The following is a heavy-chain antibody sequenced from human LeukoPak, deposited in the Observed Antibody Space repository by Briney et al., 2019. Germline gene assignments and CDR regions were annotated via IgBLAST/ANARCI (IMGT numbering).Heavy chain of an antibody. CDR1: GGSFSGYY. CDR2: INHSGST. V-gene: IGHV4-34*01. CDR3: ARGVDYVWGSYRYNTGPNPVDY. Sequence: SETLSLTCAVYGGSFSGYYWSWIRQPPGKGLEWIGEINHSGSTNYNPSLKSRVTISVDTSKNQFSLKLSSVTAADTAVYYCARGVDYVWGSYRYNTGPNPVDYWGQGTLVTVSS. J-gene: IGHJ4*02. D-gene: IGHD3-16*02.